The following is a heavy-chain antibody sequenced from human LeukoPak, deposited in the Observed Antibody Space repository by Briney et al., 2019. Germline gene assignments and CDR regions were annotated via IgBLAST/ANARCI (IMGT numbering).Heavy chain of an antibody. Sequence: GGSLRLSCAASGFTFSSYAMSWVRQAPGKGLEWVSAISGSGGSTYYADSVKGRFTISRDNSKNTLYLQMNSLRAEDTAVYYCAKDRGYCSSTSCYSRFDPWGQGTLVTVSS. V-gene: IGHV3-23*01. J-gene: IGHJ5*02. D-gene: IGHD2-2*01. CDR1: GFTFSSYA. CDR2: ISGSGGST. CDR3: AKDRGYCSSTSCYSRFDP.